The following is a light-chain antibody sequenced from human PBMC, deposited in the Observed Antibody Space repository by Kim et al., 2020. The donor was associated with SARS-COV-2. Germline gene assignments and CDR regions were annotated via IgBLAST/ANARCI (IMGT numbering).Light chain of an antibody. J-gene: IGLJ1*01. CDR3: QEWDSSTYV. CDR1: NIGSKN. Sequence: SYELTQPLSVSVALGQTARITCGGNNIGSKNVHWYQQKPGQAPVLVIYRDSDRPSGIPERFSGSNSGNTATLTISRDQAGDEADYYCQEWDSSTYVLGTG. V-gene: IGLV3-9*01. CDR2: RDS.